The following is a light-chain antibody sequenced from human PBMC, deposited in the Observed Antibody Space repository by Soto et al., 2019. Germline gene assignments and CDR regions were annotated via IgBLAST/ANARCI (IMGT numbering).Light chain of an antibody. CDR1: QSISSW. Sequence: DIQMTQSPSTLSASVGDRVTITCRASQSISSWLAWYQQKPGKAPKLLIYKASSLESGVPSRFSGSGSGTEVTLTISSLQPDDFATYYCQQYSASLLTFGGGTKVEIK. J-gene: IGKJ4*01. V-gene: IGKV1-5*03. CDR2: KAS. CDR3: QQYSASLLT.